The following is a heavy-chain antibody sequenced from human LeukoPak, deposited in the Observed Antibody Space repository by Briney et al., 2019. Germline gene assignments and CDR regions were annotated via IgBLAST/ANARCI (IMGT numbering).Heavy chain of an antibody. D-gene: IGHD3-22*01. CDR3: ARLQWDYYDSSGYGY. Sequence: SETLSLTCTVSGGSISSSSYYWGWIRQPPGKGLEWLGSIYYSGSTYYNPSLKSRVTISVDTSKNLFSLKLSSVTAADTAVYYCARLQWDYYDSSGYGYWGQGTLVTVSS. V-gene: IGHV4-39*01. J-gene: IGHJ4*02. CDR2: IYYSGST. CDR1: GGSISSSSYY.